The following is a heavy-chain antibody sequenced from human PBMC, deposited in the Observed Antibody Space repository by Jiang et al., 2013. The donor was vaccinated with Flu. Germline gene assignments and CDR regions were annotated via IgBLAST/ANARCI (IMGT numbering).Heavy chain of an antibody. J-gene: IGHJ6*02. D-gene: IGHD1-26*01. CDR1: GFTFSRYG. Sequence: VQLVESGGGVVQPGRSLRLSCAASGFTFSRYGMHWVRQAPGKGLEWVAVISNDGGSKYYAATVKGRFTISRDNSNNTLYLQMNSLRAEDTAVYSCAKDVVGSYYHYYGMDVWGQGT. CDR2: ISNDGGSK. CDR3: AKDVVGSYYHYYGMDV. V-gene: IGHV3-30*18.